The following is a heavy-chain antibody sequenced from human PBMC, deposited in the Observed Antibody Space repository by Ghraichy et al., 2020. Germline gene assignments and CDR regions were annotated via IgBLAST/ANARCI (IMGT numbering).Heavy chain of an antibody. CDR3: AKNPYCVATTCYSFDS. D-gene: IGHD2-2*01. J-gene: IGHJ4*02. Sequence: GGSLRLSCTASGFIFSSYAMAWVRQRPGKGLDWVSSISRNGDATHYTDSVKGRFTISRDNANNPLFLQMNGLRAEDTAVFFCAKNPYCVATTCYSFDSWGQVSLVTVAS. CDR2: ISRNGDAT. V-gene: IGHV3-23*01. CDR1: GFIFSSYA.